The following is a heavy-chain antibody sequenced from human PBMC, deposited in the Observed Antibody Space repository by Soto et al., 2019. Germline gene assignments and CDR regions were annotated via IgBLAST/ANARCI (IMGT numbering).Heavy chain of an antibody. D-gene: IGHD4-17*01. J-gene: IGHJ3*02. CDR2: IWYDGSNK. CDR1: GFTFSSYG. CDR3: ARGGPTVTRYAFDI. V-gene: IGHV3-33*01. Sequence: GGSLRLSCAASGFTFSSYGMHWVRQAPGKGLEWVAVIWYDGSNKYYADSVKGRFTISRDNSKNTLYLQMNSLRAKDTAVYYCARGGPTVTRYAFDIWGQGTMVTVSS.